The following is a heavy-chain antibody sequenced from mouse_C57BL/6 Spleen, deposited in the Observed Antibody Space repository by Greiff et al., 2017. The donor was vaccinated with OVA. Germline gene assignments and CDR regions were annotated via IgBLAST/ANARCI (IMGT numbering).Heavy chain of an antibody. CDR3: ARERIYDGYPAWFAY. J-gene: IGHJ3*01. V-gene: IGHV3-6*01. D-gene: IGHD2-3*01. CDR1: GYSITSGYY. CDR2: ISYDGSN. Sequence: VQLKESGPGLVKPSQSLSLTCSVTGYSITSGYYWNWIRQFPGNKLEWMGYISYDGSNNYNPSLKNRISITRDTSKNQFFLKLNSVTTEDTATYYCARERIYDGYPAWFAYWGQGTLVTVSA.